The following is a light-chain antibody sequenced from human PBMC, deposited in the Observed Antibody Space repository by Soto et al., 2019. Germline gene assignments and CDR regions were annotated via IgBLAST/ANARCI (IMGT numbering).Light chain of an antibody. CDR2: DAS. CDR3: QQRSNWPPIT. J-gene: IGKJ5*01. Sequence: EIVLTQSPATLSLSPGERATLSCRASQSVSSYLAWYQQKPGQAPRLLIYDASNRATGIPARFSGSWSGTDFTLTISSLEPEDFAAYYCQQRSNWPPITFGQGTRLEIK. V-gene: IGKV3-11*01. CDR1: QSVSSY.